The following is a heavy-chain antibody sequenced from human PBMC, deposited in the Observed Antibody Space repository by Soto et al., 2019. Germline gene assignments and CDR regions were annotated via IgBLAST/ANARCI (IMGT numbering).Heavy chain of an antibody. D-gene: IGHD3-10*01. CDR2: SSYDGRET. CDR1: DFDFSSYG. CDR3: ARDSGWPIVNFDN. J-gene: IGHJ4*02. Sequence: GGSLRLSCAASDFDFSSYGIHWVRQAPGKGLEWVAASSYDGRETFYADSAKGRFTVSKEMSKNTAFLQMNALRHEDTAIYFCARDSGWPIVNFDNWGQGTPVTVSS. V-gene: IGHV3-30*03.